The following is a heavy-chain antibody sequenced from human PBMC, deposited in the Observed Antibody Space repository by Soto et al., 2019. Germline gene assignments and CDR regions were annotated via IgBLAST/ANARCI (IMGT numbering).Heavy chain of an antibody. D-gene: IGHD5-18*01. Sequence: ASVKVSCKASGGTFSSYAISWVRQAPGQGLEWMGGIIPIFGTANYAQKFQGRVTITADESTSTAYMELSNLRSEDTAVYYCARSSRGYSYGSPFYWGQGTLVTVSS. J-gene: IGHJ4*02. CDR1: GGTFSSYA. CDR2: IIPIFGTA. V-gene: IGHV1-69*13. CDR3: ARSSRGYSYGSPFY.